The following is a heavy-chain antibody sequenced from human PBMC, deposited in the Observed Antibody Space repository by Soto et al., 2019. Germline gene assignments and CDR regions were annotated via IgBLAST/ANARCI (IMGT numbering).Heavy chain of an antibody. CDR1: GDSISNLDYF. J-gene: IGHJ5*01. CDR2: IYKSATT. V-gene: IGHV4-30-4*01. CDR3: ARGRYCLTGRCFPNWFDS. Sequence: SETLSLTCSVSGDSISNLDYFWAWIRQPLGQALEYIGYIYKSATTYYNPSFESRVAISVDTSKSQFSLNVTSVTAAETAVYFCARGRYCLTGRCFPNWFDSWGQGALVTVSS. D-gene: IGHD7-27*01.